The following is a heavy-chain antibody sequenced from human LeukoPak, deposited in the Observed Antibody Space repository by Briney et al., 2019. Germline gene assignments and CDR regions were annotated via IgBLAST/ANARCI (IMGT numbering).Heavy chain of an antibody. V-gene: IGHV3-7*02. CDR1: GFTFSTSW. CDR3: ARVAWRAFDI. Sequence: GGSLRLSCAASGFTFSTSWMRWVRRAPGKGLEWVATIKEDGSEKNYLDSVKGRFAISRDNAKNSLYLQINSLRVEDTAVYYCARVAWRAFDIWGQGTMVTVSS. D-gene: IGHD5-12*01. J-gene: IGHJ3*02. CDR2: IKEDGSEK.